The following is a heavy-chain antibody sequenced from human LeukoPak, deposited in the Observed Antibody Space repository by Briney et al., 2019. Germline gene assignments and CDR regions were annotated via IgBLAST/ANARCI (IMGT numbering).Heavy chain of an antibody. CDR1: GFSFSSYA. Sequence: GGSLRLSCAASGFSFSSYAMSWVRQAPGKGLEWVSGINGRGDSTVYADSVKGRFTISRDNSKNTLYLQMNSLRVEDTAVYYCAKDSRYSSGWYYAFDIWGQGTMVTVSS. CDR3: AKDSRYSSGWYYAFDI. CDR2: INGRGDST. D-gene: IGHD6-19*01. V-gene: IGHV3-23*01. J-gene: IGHJ3*02.